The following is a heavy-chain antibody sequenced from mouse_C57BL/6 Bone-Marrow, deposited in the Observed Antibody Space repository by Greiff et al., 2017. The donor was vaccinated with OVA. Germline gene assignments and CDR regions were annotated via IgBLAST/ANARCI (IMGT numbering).Heavy chain of an antibody. D-gene: IGHD1-1*01. CDR1: GYTFTDYN. CDR3: ARSTTVALYYFDY. Sequence: DVQLQESGPELVKPGASVKIPCKASGYTFTDYNMDWVKQSNGKSLEWIGDINPNNGGTIYNQKFKGKATLTVDKSSSTAYMELRSLTSEDTAVYYFARSTTVALYYFDYWGQGTTLTVSS. CDR2: INPNNGGT. V-gene: IGHV1-18*01. J-gene: IGHJ2*01.